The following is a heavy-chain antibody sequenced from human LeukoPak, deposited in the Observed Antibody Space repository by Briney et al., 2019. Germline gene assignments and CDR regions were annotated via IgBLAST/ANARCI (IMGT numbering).Heavy chain of an antibody. Sequence: PSETLSLTCAVYGGSFSGYYWSWIRQPPGKGLEWIGEINHSGSTNYNPSLKSRVTISVDTSKNQFSLKLSSVTAADTAVYYCARGRTYYAFWSGQGGWFDPWGQGTLVTVSS. CDR2: INHSGST. D-gene: IGHD3-3*01. CDR3: ARGRTYYAFWSGQGGWFDP. V-gene: IGHV4-34*01. J-gene: IGHJ5*02. CDR1: GGSFSGYY.